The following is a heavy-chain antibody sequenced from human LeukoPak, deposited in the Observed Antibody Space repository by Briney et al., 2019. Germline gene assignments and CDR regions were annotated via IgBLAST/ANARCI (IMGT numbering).Heavy chain of an antibody. CDR1: GFTFSSYA. CDR2: ISGSGGST. V-gene: IGHV3-23*01. CDR3: AKDLRNYYLMVWFDP. D-gene: IGHD3-10*01. J-gene: IGHJ5*02. Sequence: GGSLRLSCAASGFTFSSYAMSWVRQAPGKGLEWVSAISGSGGSTYYADSVKGRFTISRDNSKNTLYLQMNSLRAEDTAVYYCAKDLRNYYLMVWFDPWARETLVTVSS.